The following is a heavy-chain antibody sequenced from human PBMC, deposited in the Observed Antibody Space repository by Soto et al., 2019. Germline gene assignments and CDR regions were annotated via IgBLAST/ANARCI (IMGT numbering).Heavy chain of an antibody. V-gene: IGHV3-30*18. CDR1: GFTFDSYG. J-gene: IGHJ5*02. Sequence: QVQLVESGGGVVQPGRSLRLSCAASGFTFDSYGMHWVRQAPGKGLEWVAVISSDGNNKYYADSVTGRFSIYRDNFNNILYLQMSSLRVEDTAVYYCVKDLLQNTGTTCGSWGQGTLVTVSS. CDR3: VKDLLQNTGTTCGS. CDR2: ISSDGNNK. D-gene: IGHD1-26*01.